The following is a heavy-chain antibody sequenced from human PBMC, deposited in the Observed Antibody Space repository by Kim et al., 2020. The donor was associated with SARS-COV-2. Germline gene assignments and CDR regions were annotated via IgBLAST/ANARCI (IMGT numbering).Heavy chain of an antibody. CDR2: ISGSGGST. CDR1: GFTFSNYA. Sequence: GGSLRLSCAASGFTFSNYAMSWVRQAPGKGLEWVSAISGSGGSTKYADSAKGRFTISRDNSKNTLYLQMNSLRAEDTAVYYCAQNSPRVSMIVVATYWGQGILVTVSS. D-gene: IGHD3-22*01. CDR3: AQNSPRVSMIVVATY. V-gene: IGHV3-23*01. J-gene: IGHJ1*01.